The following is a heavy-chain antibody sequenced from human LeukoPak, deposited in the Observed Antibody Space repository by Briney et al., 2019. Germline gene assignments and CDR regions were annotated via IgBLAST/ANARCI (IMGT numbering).Heavy chain of an antibody. CDR2: ISGSGGST. D-gene: IGHD3-10*01. CDR1: GFTFSSYA. Sequence: GGSLRLSCAVSGFTFSSYAMSWVRQAPGKGLEWVSAISGSGGSTYYADSVKGRFTISRDNSKNTLYLQMNSLRAEDTAVYYCAKDSRMVRGVIDYWGQGTLVTVSS. CDR3: AKDSRMVRGVIDY. V-gene: IGHV3-23*01. J-gene: IGHJ4*02.